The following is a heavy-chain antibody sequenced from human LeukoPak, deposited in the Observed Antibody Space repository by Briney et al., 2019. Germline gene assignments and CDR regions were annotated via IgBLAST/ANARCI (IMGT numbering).Heavy chain of an antibody. Sequence: GGSLKLSCAASGFTFSDHYMDWVRQAPGKGLEWVGRTRNKANSYTTEYAASVKGRFTISRDDSKNSLYLQMNSLKTEDTAVYYCAREVWLGDFWSQGMDVWGQGTTVTVSS. CDR1: GFTFSDHY. CDR2: TRNKANSYTT. CDR3: AREVWLGDFWSQGMDV. D-gene: IGHD3-3*01. J-gene: IGHJ6*02. V-gene: IGHV3-72*01.